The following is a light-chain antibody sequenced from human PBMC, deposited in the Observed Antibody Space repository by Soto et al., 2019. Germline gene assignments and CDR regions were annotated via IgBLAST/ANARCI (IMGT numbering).Light chain of an antibody. J-gene: IGKJ4*01. V-gene: IGKV3D-20*02. CDR1: QSVSSSY. CDR2: GAS. CDR3: QQRSNWPPLLS. Sequence: EIVLTQSPGTLSLSPGERATLSCRASQSVSSSYLAWYQQKPGQAPRLLIYGASSRATGIPDRFSGSGSGTDFTLTISRLEPEDFAVYYCQQRSNWPPLLSFGGGTKVDIK.